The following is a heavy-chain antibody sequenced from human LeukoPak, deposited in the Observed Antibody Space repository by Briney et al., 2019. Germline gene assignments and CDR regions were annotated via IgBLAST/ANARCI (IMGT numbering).Heavy chain of an antibody. J-gene: IGHJ4*02. V-gene: IGHV1-2*02. Sequence: ASVKVSCKASGYTFTGSYMHWVRQAPGQGLGGMGWINPNSGGTKYAPKFQGRVTMTKDTSISTAYMALGRLQTHDPAVLYRAREGTETNEFGGWGKGTLVTVA. CDR2: INPNSGGT. D-gene: IGHD3-16*01. CDR1: GYTFTGSY. CDR3: AREGTETNEFGG.